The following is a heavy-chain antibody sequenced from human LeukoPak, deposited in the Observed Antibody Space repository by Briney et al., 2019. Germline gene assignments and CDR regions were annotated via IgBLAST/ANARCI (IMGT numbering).Heavy chain of an antibody. V-gene: IGHV1-8*02. CDR1: GYTFTSYD. Sequence: AVKVSCKASGYTFTSYDINWVRQATGQGLEWMGWMNPNSGNTGYAQKFQGRVTMTRNTSISTAYMELSSLRSEDTAVYYCAVNYDILTGWDYWGQGTLVTVSS. CDR2: MNPNSGNT. D-gene: IGHD3-9*01. CDR3: AVNYDILTGWDY. J-gene: IGHJ4*02.